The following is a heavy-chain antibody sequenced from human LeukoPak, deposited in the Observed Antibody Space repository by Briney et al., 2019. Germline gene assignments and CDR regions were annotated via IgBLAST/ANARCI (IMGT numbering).Heavy chain of an antibody. Sequence: SQTLSLTCALSGDSVSRTSAAWIWIRQSPSRGLEWLGRTYQRSKWYNDSAVSVKSRISINPDTSKNEFSLQLDSVTPEDTAVYYCARAGGSSSGWLDPWGQGILVTVSS. D-gene: IGHD6-6*01. CDR2: TYQRSKWYN. CDR3: ARAGGSSSGWLDP. J-gene: IGHJ5*02. CDR1: GDSVSRTSAA. V-gene: IGHV6-1*01.